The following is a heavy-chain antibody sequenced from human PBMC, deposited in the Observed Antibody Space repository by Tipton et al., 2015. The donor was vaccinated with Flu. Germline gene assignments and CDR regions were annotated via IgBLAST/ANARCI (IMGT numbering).Heavy chain of an antibody. CDR2: IYYSGNA. V-gene: IGHV4-39*07. CDR3: ARDSAAHYGKDV. CDR1: GDSIRSVTYY. D-gene: IGHD6-13*01. J-gene: IGHJ6*02. Sequence: TLSLTCTVSGDSIRSVTYYWGWIRQPPGKGLEWIGNIYYSGNAYYNPSLKSRVTILVDTSKNQMSLNLNSVTAADTAVYYCARDSAAHYGKDVWGQGTTVTVSS.